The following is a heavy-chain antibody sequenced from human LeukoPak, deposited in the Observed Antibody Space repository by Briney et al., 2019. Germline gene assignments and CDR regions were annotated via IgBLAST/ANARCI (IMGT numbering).Heavy chain of an antibody. CDR3: ARGGDSSNWYPGYFEY. J-gene: IGHJ4*02. CDR1: GFTFSNYW. V-gene: IGHV3-74*01. D-gene: IGHD6-13*01. CDR2: IKSDGSST. Sequence: GGSLRLSCAASGFTFSNYWMHWVRQAPGQGPVWVSRIKSDGSSTRFADSVQGRFTISRDNGKNTLYLQMNSLRAEDTAVYYCARGGDSSNWYPGYFEYWGQGALVTVSS.